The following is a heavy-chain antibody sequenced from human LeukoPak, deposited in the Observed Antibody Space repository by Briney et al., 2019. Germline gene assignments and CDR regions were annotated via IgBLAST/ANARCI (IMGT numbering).Heavy chain of an antibody. CDR1: GGTFSSYA. D-gene: IGHD3-16*01. Sequence: SVKVSCKASGGTFSSYAISWVRQAPGQGLXXTAGIIPIFGTANYAQKFQGRVTITADESTSTAYMELSSLRSEATAVYYCARGEFGPSPFDPWGQGTLVTVSS. J-gene: IGHJ5*02. V-gene: IGHV1-69*13. CDR2: IIPIFGTA. CDR3: ARGEFGPSPFDP.